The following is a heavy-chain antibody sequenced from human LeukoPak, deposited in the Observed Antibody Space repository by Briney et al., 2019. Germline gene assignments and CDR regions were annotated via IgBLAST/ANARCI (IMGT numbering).Heavy chain of an antibody. CDR2: FDPEDGET. Sequence: ASVKVSCKVSGYTLTELSMHWVRQAPGKGLEWMGGFDPEDGETIYAQKFRGRVTMTEDTSTDTAYMELSSLRSEDTAVYYCATPKHCSGGSCYPGKLAFDIWGQGTMVTVSS. CDR1: GYTLTELS. D-gene: IGHD2-15*01. J-gene: IGHJ3*02. V-gene: IGHV1-24*01. CDR3: ATPKHCSGGSCYPGKLAFDI.